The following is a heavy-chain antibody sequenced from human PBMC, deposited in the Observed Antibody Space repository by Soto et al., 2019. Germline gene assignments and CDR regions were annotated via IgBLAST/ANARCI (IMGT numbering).Heavy chain of an antibody. Sequence: EVQLVDSGGGLVQPGGSLRLSCAASGFTVSSNYMSWVRQAPGKGLEWVSVSYSGGSTYYADSVKGRFTISRHNSKNTLYLQMNSLRAEDTAVYYCARDEFRNYHFSHYMDVWGKVTTVPVSS. D-gene: IGHD3-3*01. V-gene: IGHV3-53*04. CDR2: SYSGGST. J-gene: IGHJ6*03. CDR3: ARDEFRNYHFSHYMDV. CDR1: GFTVSSNY.